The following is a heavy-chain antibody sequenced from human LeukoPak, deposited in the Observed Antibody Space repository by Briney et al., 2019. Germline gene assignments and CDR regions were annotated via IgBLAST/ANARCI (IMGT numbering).Heavy chain of an antibody. CDR3: ASGDRGYSYGPLDY. CDR1: GGSIRSYY. D-gene: IGHD5-18*01. Sequence: PSETLSLTCTVSGGSIRSYYWSWIRQPPGKGLEWIGYILYAGSTTYNPSLKSRVTISIDTSKNQFSLRLNSVTAADTAVYYCASGDRGYSYGPLDYWGQGTLVTVSS. CDR2: ILYAGST. J-gene: IGHJ4*02. V-gene: IGHV4-59*08.